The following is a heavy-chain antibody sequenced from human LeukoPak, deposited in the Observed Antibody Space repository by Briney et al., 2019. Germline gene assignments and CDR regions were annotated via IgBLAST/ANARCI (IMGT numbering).Heavy chain of an antibody. CDR1: GDSISKSNYY. CDR2: IYYSGST. Sequence: SETLSLTCTVSGDSISKSNYYWGWIRQPPGKDLECIVTIYYSGSTYYNPSLKSRVTISVDTSKNQFSLKLSSVTAADTAVYYCARDQPDYSSYYMDVWGKGTTVTVSS. V-gene: IGHV4-39*07. J-gene: IGHJ6*03. CDR3: ARDQPDYSSYYMDV. D-gene: IGHD4-11*01.